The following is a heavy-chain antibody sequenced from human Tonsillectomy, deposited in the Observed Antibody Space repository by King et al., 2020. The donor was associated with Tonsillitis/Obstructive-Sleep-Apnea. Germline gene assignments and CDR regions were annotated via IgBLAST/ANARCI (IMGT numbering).Heavy chain of an antibody. Sequence: VQLVESGGGLIQPGGSLRLSCAVSGFSVSSNYMSWVRQAPGKGLEWVSVIYSGSGTSYADSMKGRFTISRDNFQNTLYLQMNSLRAEDTAVYYCATSPVSGSSFYFDYWGQGTLVTVSS. J-gene: IGHJ4*02. CDR1: GFSVSSNY. CDR3: ATSPVSGSSFYFDY. D-gene: IGHD3-10*01. V-gene: IGHV3-53*01. CDR2: IYSGSGT.